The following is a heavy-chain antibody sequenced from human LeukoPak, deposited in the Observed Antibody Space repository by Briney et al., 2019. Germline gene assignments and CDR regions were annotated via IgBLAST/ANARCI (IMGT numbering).Heavy chain of an antibody. Sequence: GGSLRLSCAASGFTFSTYWMHWVRQAPGKGLVWVSRINSDGTSKSYADSVKGRFTISRDNAKNTLYLQMNSLRAEDTAVYYCAKDSSDVVVVAARGGWFDPWGQGTLVTVSS. J-gene: IGHJ5*02. V-gene: IGHV3-74*01. CDR1: GFTFSTYW. CDR2: INSDGTSK. CDR3: AKDSSDVVVVAARGGWFDP. D-gene: IGHD2-15*01.